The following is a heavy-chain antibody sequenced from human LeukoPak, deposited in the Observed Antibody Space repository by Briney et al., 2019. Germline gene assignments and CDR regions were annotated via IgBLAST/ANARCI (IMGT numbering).Heavy chain of an antibody. D-gene: IGHD6-19*01. V-gene: IGHV1-69*04. CDR2: IIPILGIA. CDR1: GGTFSSYA. Sequence: ASVKASCKASGGTFSSYAISWVRQAPGQGLEWMGRIIPILGIANYAQKFQGRVTITADKSTSTAYMELSSLRSEDTAVYYCAGRTVAVRGYYYYYGMDVWGQGTTVTVSS. J-gene: IGHJ6*02. CDR3: AGRTVAVRGYYYYYGMDV.